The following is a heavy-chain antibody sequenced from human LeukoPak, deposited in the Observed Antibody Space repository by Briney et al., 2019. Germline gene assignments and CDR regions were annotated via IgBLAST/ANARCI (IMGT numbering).Heavy chain of an antibody. Sequence: GGSLRLSCAASGFTSSSYWMSWVRQAPGKGLEWVANIKQDGSEKYYVDSVKGRFTISRDNAKNSLYLQMNSLRAEDTAVYYCARVRYSGYVHYFDYWGQGTLVTVSS. CDR3: ARVRYSGYVHYFDY. D-gene: IGHD5-12*01. CDR1: GFTSSSYW. CDR2: IKQDGSEK. V-gene: IGHV3-7*01. J-gene: IGHJ4*02.